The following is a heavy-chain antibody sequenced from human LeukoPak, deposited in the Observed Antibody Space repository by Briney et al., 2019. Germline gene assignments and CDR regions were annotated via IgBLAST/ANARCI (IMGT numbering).Heavy chain of an antibody. J-gene: IGHJ6*02. CDR2: IYYSGST. CDR3: ARDGGYCSSTSCSRWGYYGMDV. V-gene: IGHV4-59*01. CDR1: GGSIRNYY. Sequence: SETLSLTCTVCGGSIRNYYWSWIRQPPGKGLEWIGYIYYSGSTNYNPSLKSRVTISVDTSKNQFSLKLSSVTAADTAVYYCARDGGYCSSTSCSRWGYYGMDVWGQGTTVTVSS. D-gene: IGHD2-2*01.